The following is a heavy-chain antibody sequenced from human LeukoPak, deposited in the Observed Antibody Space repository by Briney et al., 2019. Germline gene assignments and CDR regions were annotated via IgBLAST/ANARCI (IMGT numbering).Heavy chain of an antibody. CDR1: GYTFTSYY. CDR2: INPSGGST. D-gene: IGHD3-22*01. CDR3: ASIGYDSSGRYPVDY. V-gene: IGHV1-46*01. Sequence: ASVKVSCKASGYTFTSYYMHWVRQAPGQGLEWMGIINPSGGSTSYAQKFQGRVTMTRDTSTSTVYMDLSSLRSEDTAVYYCASIGYDSSGRYPVDYWGQGTLVTVSS. J-gene: IGHJ4*02.